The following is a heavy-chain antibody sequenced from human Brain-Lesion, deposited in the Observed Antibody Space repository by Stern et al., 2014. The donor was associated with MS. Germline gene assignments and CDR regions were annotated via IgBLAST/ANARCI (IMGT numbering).Heavy chain of an antibody. V-gene: IGHV3-9*01. CDR3: ARDITGSSAYFAY. D-gene: IGHD1-14*01. CDR2: ISWNSGTI. Sequence: QLVQSGGDLVQPGRSLRLSCAAFGFTFDDYAMHWVRQAPGKGLEWVAGISWNSGTIGYADSVQGRFTTSRDNAYISLYLQMNSLRPEDTALYYCARDITGSSAYFAYWGQGTLVTVSS. CDR1: GFTFDDYA. J-gene: IGHJ4*02.